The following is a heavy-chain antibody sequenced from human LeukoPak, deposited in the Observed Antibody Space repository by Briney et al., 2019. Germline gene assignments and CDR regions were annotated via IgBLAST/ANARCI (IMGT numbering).Heavy chain of an antibody. CDR1: GFTLSNHA. CDR3: ARELRFLEWLSSGPPVYGMDV. D-gene: IGHD3-3*01. J-gene: IGHJ6*02. Sequence: GGSLRLSCAASGFTLSNHAMHWVRRATGKGLEWVSAVGIAGDTFYPGSVKGRFTISRENAKNTLYLQMNSLRAEDTAVYYCARELRFLEWLSSGPPVYGMDVWGQGTTVTVSS. V-gene: IGHV3-13*01. CDR2: VGIAGDT.